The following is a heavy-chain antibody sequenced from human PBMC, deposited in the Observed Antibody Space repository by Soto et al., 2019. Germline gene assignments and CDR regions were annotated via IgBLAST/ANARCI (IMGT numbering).Heavy chain of an antibody. D-gene: IGHD3-3*01. CDR3: ARPSYYDFWSGYPATGWWFDP. Sequence: LSLTCAVSGGSISSGGYSWSWIRQPPGKGLEWIGYIYHSGSTYYNPSLKSRVTISVDTSKNQFSLKLSSVTAADTAVYYCARPSYYDFWSGYPATGWWFDPWGQGTLVTVSS. J-gene: IGHJ5*02. CDR2: IYHSGST. CDR1: GGSISSGGYS. V-gene: IGHV4-30-2*03.